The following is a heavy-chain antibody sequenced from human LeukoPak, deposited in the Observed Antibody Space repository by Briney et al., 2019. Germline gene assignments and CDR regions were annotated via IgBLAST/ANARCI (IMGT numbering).Heavy chain of an antibody. CDR1: GGTFSSYA. D-gene: IGHD6-13*01. CDR2: ISAYNGDT. CDR3: ASQGDITAGAFDY. V-gene: IGHV1-18*01. Sequence: ASVKVSCKASGGTFSSYAISWVRQAPGRGLEWMGWISAYNGDTNFAQKLQDRVTMTTDTPTSTAYMELRSLRSDDTAIYYCASQGDITAGAFDYWGQGTLVTVSS. J-gene: IGHJ4*02.